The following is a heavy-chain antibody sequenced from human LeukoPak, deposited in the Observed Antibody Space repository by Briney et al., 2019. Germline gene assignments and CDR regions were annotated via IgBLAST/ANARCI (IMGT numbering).Heavy chain of an antibody. J-gene: IGHJ4*02. CDR3: AGGPYYDFWSGYLRY. V-gene: IGHV1-69*05. Sequence: SVKVSCKASGGTFSSYAISWVRQAPGQGLEWMGRIIPIFGTANYAQKFQGRVTITTDESTSTAYMELSSLRYEDTAVYYCAGGPYYDFWSGYLRYWGQGTLVTVSS. D-gene: IGHD3-3*01. CDR1: GGTFSSYA. CDR2: IIPIFGTA.